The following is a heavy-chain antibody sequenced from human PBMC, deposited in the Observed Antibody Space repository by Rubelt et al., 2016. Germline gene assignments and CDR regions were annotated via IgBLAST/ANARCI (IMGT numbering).Heavy chain of an antibody. CDR1: GYTFTSYG. Sequence: QVQLVQSGAEVKKPGASVKVSCKASGYTFTSYGISWVRQAPGQGLEWMGWISAYNGNTNYAQKCQGRVTMTTDTSTSTAYMELRSLRSDDTAVYYCARVMITFGGVIEVGWFDPWGQGTLVTVSS. V-gene: IGHV1-18*01. CDR3: ARVMITFGGVIEVGWFDP. CDR2: ISAYNGNT. J-gene: IGHJ5*02. D-gene: IGHD3-16*02.